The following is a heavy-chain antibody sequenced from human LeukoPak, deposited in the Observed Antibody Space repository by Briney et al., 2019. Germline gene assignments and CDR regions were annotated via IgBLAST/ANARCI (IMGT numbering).Heavy chain of an antibody. CDR1: GGSISSGGYY. D-gene: IGHD6-25*01. Sequence: PSETLSLTCTVSGGSISSGGYYWSWIRQHPGKGLEWIGYIYYSGSTYYNPSLKSRVTISVDTSKNQFSLKLSSVTAADTAVYYCANTRLPASWYFDLWGRGTLVTVSS. CDR2: IYYSGST. V-gene: IGHV4-31*03. J-gene: IGHJ2*01. CDR3: ANTRLPASWYFDL.